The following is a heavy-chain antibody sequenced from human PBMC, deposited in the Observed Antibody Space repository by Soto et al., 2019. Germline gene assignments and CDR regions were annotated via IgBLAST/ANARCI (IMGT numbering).Heavy chain of an antibody. CDR3: ARAHDYGDYRAFDY. CDR1: GFTFDDYG. V-gene: IGHV3-20*01. CDR2: INWNGGST. Sequence: EVQLVESGGGVVRPGGYLRLSCAASGFTFDDYGMSWVSQAPGKGLEWVSGINWNGGSTGYADSVKGRFTISRDNANNSLYLQINRLRAEDTALYHCARAHDYGDYRAFDYWGQGTLVTVSS. D-gene: IGHD4-17*01. J-gene: IGHJ4*02.